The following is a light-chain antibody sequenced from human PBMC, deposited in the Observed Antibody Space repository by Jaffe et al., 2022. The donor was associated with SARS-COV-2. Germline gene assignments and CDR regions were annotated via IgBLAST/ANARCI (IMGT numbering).Light chain of an antibody. Sequence: EIVLTQSPGILSLSPGERATIHCRASQSVSSSYLAWYQHKPGQAPRLLIYGASNRATDIPDRFSGSASGTDFTLTISRLEPEDFAVYFCQQYGRSPWTFGQGTKMEIK. CDR3: QQYGRSPWT. J-gene: IGKJ1*01. CDR1: QSVSSSY. V-gene: IGKV3-20*01. CDR2: GAS.